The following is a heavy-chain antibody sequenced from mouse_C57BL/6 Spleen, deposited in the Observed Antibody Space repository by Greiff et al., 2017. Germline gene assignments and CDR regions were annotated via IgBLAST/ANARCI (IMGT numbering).Heavy chain of an antibody. CDR2: IDPNSGGT. D-gene: IGHD1-1*01. V-gene: IGHV1-72*01. Sequence: QVQLKQPGAELVKPGASVKLSCTASGYTFTSYWMHWVKQRPGRGLEWIGRIDPNSGGTKYNEKFKSKATLTVDKPSSTAYMQLSRLTSEDSAVFYCARSAAYGSSYFGYWGQGTTLTGSS. CDR3: ARSAAYGSSYFGY. J-gene: IGHJ2*01. CDR1: GYTFTSYW.